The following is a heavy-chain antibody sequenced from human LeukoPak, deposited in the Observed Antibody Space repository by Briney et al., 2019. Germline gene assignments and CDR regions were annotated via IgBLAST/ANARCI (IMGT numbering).Heavy chain of an antibody. Sequence: ASVKVSCKASGYTFTSYAMHWVRQAPGQRLEWMGWINAGNGNTKYSQKFQGRVTITRDTSASTAYMELSSLRSEDTAVYYCARDRGDYYGSGYFDYWGQGTLVTVS. J-gene: IGHJ4*02. D-gene: IGHD3-10*01. V-gene: IGHV1-3*01. CDR1: GYTFTSYA. CDR3: ARDRGDYYGSGYFDY. CDR2: INAGNGNT.